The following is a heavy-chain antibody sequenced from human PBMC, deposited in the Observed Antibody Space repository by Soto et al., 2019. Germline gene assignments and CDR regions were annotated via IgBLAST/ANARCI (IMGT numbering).Heavy chain of an antibody. CDR2: ISGSGGST. Sequence: TGGSLRLSCAASGSTFSSYAMSWVRQAPGKGLEWVSAISGSGGSTYYADSVKGRFTISRDNSKNTLYLQMNSLRAEDTAVYYCAKDLRGYSGYDYESNYWGQGTLVTVSS. D-gene: IGHD5-12*01. CDR1: GSTFSSYA. CDR3: AKDLRGYSGYDYESNY. J-gene: IGHJ4*02. V-gene: IGHV3-23*01.